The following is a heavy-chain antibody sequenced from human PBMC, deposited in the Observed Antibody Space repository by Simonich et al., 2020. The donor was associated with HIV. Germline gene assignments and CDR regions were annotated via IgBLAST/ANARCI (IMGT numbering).Heavy chain of an antibody. CDR1: GYTFTAYF. CDR3: ARGPNTGGFDS. Sequence: QVQLVQSGAEVKEPGASVKVSCKASGYTFTAYFIHWVRQAPGQGLGGKGWINPNSGGKNYAQDFQGRVTMTRDTSINTVYMEMTRLKSDDTAVYHCARGPNTGGFDSWGQGTLVTVSS. J-gene: IGHJ4*02. V-gene: IGHV1-2*02. CDR2: INPNSGGK. D-gene: IGHD3-10*01.